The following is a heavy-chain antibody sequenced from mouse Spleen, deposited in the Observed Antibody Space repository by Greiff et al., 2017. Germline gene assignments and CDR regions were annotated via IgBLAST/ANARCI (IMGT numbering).Heavy chain of an antibody. V-gene: IGHV3-6*02. J-gene: IGHJ2*01. Sequence: EVQLLESGPGLVKPSQSLSLTCSVTGYSITSGYYWNWIRQFPGNKLEWMGYISYDGSNNYNPSLKNRISITRDTSKNQFFLKLNSVTTEDTATYYCAREGYFDYWGQGTTLTVSS. CDR2: ISYDGSN. CDR3: AREGYFDY. CDR1: GYSITSGYY.